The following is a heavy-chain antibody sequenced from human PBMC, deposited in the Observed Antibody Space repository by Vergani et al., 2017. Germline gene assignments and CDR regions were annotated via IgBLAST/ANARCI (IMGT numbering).Heavy chain of an antibody. CDR3: AKQYFVSGNYLFDY. J-gene: IGHJ4*02. V-gene: IGHV3-23*01. CDR1: EFTFSNYA. D-gene: IGHD3-10*01. Sequence: EVQLLESGGGLVQPGGSLRLTCAASEFTFSNYAMNWVRQAPGKGLEGVSGISGRGVSAYYTDFVKGRFTISRDNSKNMLFLQMNNLRTEDTAIYYCAKQYFVSGNYLFDYWGQGTLVTVSS. CDR2: ISGRGVSA.